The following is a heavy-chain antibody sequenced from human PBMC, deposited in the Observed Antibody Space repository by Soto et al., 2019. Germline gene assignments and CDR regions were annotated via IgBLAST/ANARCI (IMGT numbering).Heavy chain of an antibody. V-gene: IGHV3-23*01. Sequence: EVQLLESGGGLVQPGGSLRLSCSASGFTFNSYAMSWVRQAPGKGLEWVSGISGSGGDTKSADSVKGRFTISRDNFKNMLYLQMNSLRAEDTAVYYCAKHDFWTLYNTGLDSWGQGTLVTVSS. J-gene: IGHJ4*02. CDR2: ISGSGGDT. CDR3: AKHDFWTLYNTGLDS. D-gene: IGHD3-3*01. CDR1: GFTFNSYA.